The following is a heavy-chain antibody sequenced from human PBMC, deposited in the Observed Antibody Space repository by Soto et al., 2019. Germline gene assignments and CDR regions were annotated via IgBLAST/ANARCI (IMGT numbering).Heavy chain of an antibody. CDR2: IWGGGST. CDR3: ARGSGGNWFDP. D-gene: IGHD3-10*01. CDR1: GFIVSSNY. J-gene: IGHJ5*02. V-gene: IGHV3-66*01. Sequence: EVQLVESGGGLVQPGGSLRLSCAASGFIVSSNYMSWVRQAPGKGLEWVSAIWGGGSTYYADSVKGRFTISRDNSKNMLYLQMNSLRAEDTAVYYCARGSGGNWFDPWGQGTLVTVSS.